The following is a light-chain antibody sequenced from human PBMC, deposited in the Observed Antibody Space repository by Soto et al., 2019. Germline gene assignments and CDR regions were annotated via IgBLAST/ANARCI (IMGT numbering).Light chain of an antibody. Sequence: DIVLTQTPGSLSLSSGERATLSCRASQSVTSSYLAWYQQMPGRAPRRLIYAASTRASGIPDRFSGSGSGTDFALTISRLEPEDFAVYYCQQYGTSPWTFGQGTKVDIK. J-gene: IGKJ1*01. V-gene: IGKV3-20*01. CDR2: AAS. CDR1: QSVTSSY. CDR3: QQYGTSPWT.